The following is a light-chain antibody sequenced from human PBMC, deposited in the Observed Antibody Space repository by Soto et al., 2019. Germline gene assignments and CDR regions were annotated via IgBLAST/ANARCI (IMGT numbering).Light chain of an antibody. V-gene: IGKV1-17*01. CDR1: QGIRND. Sequence: NQMTQCPSSLSAAVGDRVTMTCRASQGIRNDLGWYQQKPGKAPTRLIYAASSLQSGVPSRFSGSGSGTEFTLTISSLQPDDFATYYCQHYNSYSEAFGQGTKVDLK. J-gene: IGKJ1*01. CDR3: QHYNSYSEA. CDR2: AAS.